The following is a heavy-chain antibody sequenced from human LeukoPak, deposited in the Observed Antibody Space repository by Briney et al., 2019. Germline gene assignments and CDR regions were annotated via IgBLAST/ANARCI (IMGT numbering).Heavy chain of an antibody. CDR2: IYYSGST. CDR3: ARETRGSWAMIDAFDI. Sequence: PSQTLSLTCTVSGGSISSGDYYWSWIRQPPGKGLEWIGYIYYSGSTYYNPSLKSRVTISVDTSKNQFSLKLSSVTAADTAVYYCARETRGSWAMIDAFDIWGQGTMVTVSS. D-gene: IGHD3-22*01. V-gene: IGHV4-30-4*08. J-gene: IGHJ3*02. CDR1: GGSISSGDYY.